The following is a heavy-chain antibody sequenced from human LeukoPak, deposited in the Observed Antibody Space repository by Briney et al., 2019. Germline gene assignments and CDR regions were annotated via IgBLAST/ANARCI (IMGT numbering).Heavy chain of an antibody. V-gene: IGHV3-21*01. CDR2: ISSSGYSI. CDR3: ARHVVAVGFDY. Sequence: PGGSLRLSCAASGFTFSSYWMHWVRQAPGKGLEWVSCISSSGYSIYYADSVKGRFTISRDNAKNSLYLQMNSLRAEDTAVYYCARHVVAVGFDYWGQGTLVTVSS. J-gene: IGHJ4*02. D-gene: IGHD3-22*01. CDR1: GFTFSSYW.